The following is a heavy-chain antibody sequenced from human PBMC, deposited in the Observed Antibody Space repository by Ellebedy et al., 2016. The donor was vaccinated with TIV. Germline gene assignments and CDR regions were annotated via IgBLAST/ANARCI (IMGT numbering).Heavy chain of an antibody. CDR1: GASISSYY. CDR3: ARVGYSGYDWPY. J-gene: IGHJ4*02. CDR2: FYYDENT. V-gene: IGHV4-59*08. Sequence: MPSATLSLTCTVSGASISSYYWSWIRQPPGKGLEWIGYFYYDENTKYNPSLKSRVTISVDTSKNQFTLNLNSVTAADTAVYYCARVGYSGYDWPYWGQGTLVAVSS. D-gene: IGHD5-12*01.